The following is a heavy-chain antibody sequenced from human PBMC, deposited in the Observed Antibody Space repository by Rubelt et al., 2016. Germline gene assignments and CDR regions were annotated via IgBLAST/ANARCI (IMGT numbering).Heavy chain of an antibody. CDR2: ISAYTGNT. CDR1: GYIFTNYA. J-gene: IGHJ4*02. D-gene: IGHD3-10*01. CDR3: ARDRSSADY. Sequence: QIQLVQSGPEVKKPGASVKVSCKASGYIFTNYAFNWVRQAPGQGLEWMGWISAYTGNTNYAQSLQGRVTMTTDTSTSTVNMELRSLRSDETAVYYCARDRSSADYWGQGTLVTVSS. V-gene: IGHV1-18*01.